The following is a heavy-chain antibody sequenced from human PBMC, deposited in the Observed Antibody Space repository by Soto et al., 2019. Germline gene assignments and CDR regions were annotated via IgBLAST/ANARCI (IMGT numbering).Heavy chain of an antibody. D-gene: IGHD4-4*01. CDR3: ASGGVYSNPPYYFDY. Sequence: SVKVSCKASGGTFSSYAISWVRQAPGQGLEWMEGIIPIFGTANYAQKFQGRVTITADESTSTAYMELSSLRSEDTAVYYCASGGVYSNPPYYFDYWGQGTLVTVSS. V-gene: IGHV1-69*13. CDR1: GGTFSSYA. CDR2: IIPIFGTA. J-gene: IGHJ4*02.